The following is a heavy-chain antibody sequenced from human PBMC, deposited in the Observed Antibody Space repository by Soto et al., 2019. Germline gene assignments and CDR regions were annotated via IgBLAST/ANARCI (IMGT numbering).Heavy chain of an antibody. V-gene: IGHV4-59*01. CDR1: GGSISSYY. J-gene: IGHJ3*02. D-gene: IGHD3-10*01. Sequence: QVQLQESGPGLVKPSETLSLTCTVSGGSISSYYWSWIRQPPGKGLEWIGYIYYSGSTNYNPSLQSRATRSVDTSKNQFSLKLSSVTAADTAVYYCARVWGGAFDIWGQGTMVTVSS. CDR3: ARVWGGAFDI. CDR2: IYYSGST.